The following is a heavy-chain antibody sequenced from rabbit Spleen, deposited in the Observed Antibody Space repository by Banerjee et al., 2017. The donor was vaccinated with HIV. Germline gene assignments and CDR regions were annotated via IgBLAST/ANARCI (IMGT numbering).Heavy chain of an antibody. CDR3: ASGYSDVYFDL. J-gene: IGHJ4*01. D-gene: IGHD1-1*01. Sequence: QEQLVESGGGLVKPEGSLTLTCKASGFSFSDRDVMCWVRQAPGKGLQWIACINVYTGSGSTWYASWVNGRFTVSKTSSTTVTLQVTSLTAADTATYFCASGYSDVYFDLWGPGTLVTVS. CDR1: GFSFSDRDV. V-gene: IGHV1S45*01. CDR2: INVYTGSGST.